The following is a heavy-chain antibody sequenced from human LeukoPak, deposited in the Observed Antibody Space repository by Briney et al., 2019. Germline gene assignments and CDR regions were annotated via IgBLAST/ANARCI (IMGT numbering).Heavy chain of an antibody. CDR3: ARGLSGWYVRGNWFDP. V-gene: IGHV4-38-2*02. Sequence: SETLSLTCTVSGYSISSGYYWGWIRQPPGKGLEWIGSIYHSGSTYYNPSLKSRVTISVDTSKNQFSLKLSSVTAADTAVYYCARGLSGWYVRGNWFDPWGQGTLVTVSS. J-gene: IGHJ5*02. D-gene: IGHD6-19*01. CDR2: IYHSGST. CDR1: GYSISSGYY.